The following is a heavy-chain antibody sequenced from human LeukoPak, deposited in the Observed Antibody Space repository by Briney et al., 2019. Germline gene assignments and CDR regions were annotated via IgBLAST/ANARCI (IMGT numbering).Heavy chain of an antibody. D-gene: IGHD6-19*01. CDR1: GFTFSSYG. V-gene: IGHV3-33*01. Sequence: PGGSLRLSCAASGFTFSSYGMHWVRQAPGKGLEWVAVIWYDGSNKYYADSVKGRFAISRDNSKNTLYLQMNTLRVEDTAVYYCARAPVAASYYFDYWGQGTLVTVSS. CDR3: ARAPVAASYYFDY. CDR2: IWYDGSNK. J-gene: IGHJ4*02.